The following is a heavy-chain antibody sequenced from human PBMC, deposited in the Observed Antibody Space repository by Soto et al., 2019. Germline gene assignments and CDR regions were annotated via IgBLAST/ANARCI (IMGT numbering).Heavy chain of an antibody. J-gene: IGHJ3*02. CDR1: GFTFSNYW. CDR2: IKQDGSEN. D-gene: IGHD2-8*02. CDR3: ARDSGPRGYDAFDI. Sequence: EVQVVESGGGLVQPGGSLRLSSAASGFTFSNYWMTWVRQAPGKGLEWVANIKQDGSENFYVDSVKGRFTISRDNAKNSLYLQMNSLRAEDTAVYYCARDSGPRGYDAFDIWGQGTMVTVSS. V-gene: IGHV3-7*04.